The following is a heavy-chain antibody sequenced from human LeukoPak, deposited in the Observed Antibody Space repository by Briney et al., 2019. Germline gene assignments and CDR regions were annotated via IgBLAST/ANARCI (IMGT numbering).Heavy chain of an antibody. D-gene: IGHD6-6*01. CDR3: AKLSGKYSSSSRRYFDL. CDR1: GFTFSNYA. J-gene: IGHJ2*01. V-gene: IGHV3-23*01. Sequence: GGSLRLSCAASGFTFSNYAMSWVRQAPGKGLEWVSAVGAGGTSTYYADSVKGRFTISRDNPKNTLYLQMNSLRAEDTAVYYCAKLSGKYSSSSRRYFDLWGRGTLVTVSS. CDR2: VGAGGTST.